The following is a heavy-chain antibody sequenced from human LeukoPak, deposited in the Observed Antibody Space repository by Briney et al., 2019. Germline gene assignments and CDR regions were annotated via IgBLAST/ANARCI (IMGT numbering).Heavy chain of an antibody. D-gene: IGHD2-15*01. CDR2: ISDSGSRT. CDR3: AKHGAYCFDN. Sequence: PGGSLRLSCAVSGITLSNYGMSWVRQAPGKGLEWVAGISDSGSRTNYADSVKGRFTISRDNPKNTLYLQMNSLRAEDTAVYYCAKHGAYCFDNWGQGALVTVSS. V-gene: IGHV3-23*01. CDR1: GITLSNYG. J-gene: IGHJ4*02.